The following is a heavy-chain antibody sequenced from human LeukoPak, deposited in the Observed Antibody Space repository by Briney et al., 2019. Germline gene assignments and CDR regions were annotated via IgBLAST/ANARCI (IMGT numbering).Heavy chain of an antibody. CDR2: ISGSGGST. Sequence: PGGSLRLSCAASGFTFSSYAMSWVRQAPGKGLEWVSAISGSGGSTYYADSVKGRFTISRDNSKNTLYLQMNSLRAEDTAVYYCARGLEYYYDSSGYYNPWVYYYGMDVWGQGTTVTVSS. J-gene: IGHJ6*02. CDR3: ARGLEYYYDSSGYYNPWVYYYGMDV. D-gene: IGHD3-22*01. V-gene: IGHV3-23*01. CDR1: GFTFSSYA.